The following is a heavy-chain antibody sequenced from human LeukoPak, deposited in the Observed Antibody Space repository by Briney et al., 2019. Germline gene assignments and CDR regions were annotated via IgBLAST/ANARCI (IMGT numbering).Heavy chain of an antibody. V-gene: IGHV4-34*01. CDR2: INHSGST. CDR3: ARGRQRRIDY. CDR1: GGSFCGYY. Sequence: PSETLSLTCAVYGGSFCGYYWSWIRQPPGKGLEWIGEINHSGSTNYNPSLKSRVTISVDTSKNQFSLKLSSVTAADTAVYYCARGRQRRIDYWGQGTLVTVSS. J-gene: IGHJ4*02. D-gene: IGHD5-24*01.